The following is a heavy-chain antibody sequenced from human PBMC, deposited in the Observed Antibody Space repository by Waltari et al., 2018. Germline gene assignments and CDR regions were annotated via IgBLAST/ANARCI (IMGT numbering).Heavy chain of an antibody. J-gene: IGHJ5*02. CDR3: ARVGYCSGGSCYPVGWFDP. Sequence: QVQLVQSGAEVKKPGASVKVSCKASGYTFTSYDINWVRQAPGQGLEWMGWMNPNSGNTGYAQKFQGRGTMTRNTSISTAYMELSSLRAEDTAVYYCARVGYCSGGSCYPVGWFDPWGQGTLVTVSS. CDR1: GYTFTSYD. D-gene: IGHD2-15*01. CDR2: MNPNSGNT. V-gene: IGHV1-8*01.